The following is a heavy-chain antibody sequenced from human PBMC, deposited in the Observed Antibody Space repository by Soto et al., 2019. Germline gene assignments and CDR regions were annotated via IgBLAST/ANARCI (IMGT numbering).Heavy chain of an antibody. CDR3: ARGPGYDFWSGYDYYFDY. CDR2: INHSGST. J-gene: IGHJ4*02. Sequence: SETLSLTCAVYGGSFSGYYWSWIRQPPGKGLEWIGEINHSGSTNYNPSLKSRVTISVDTSKNQFSLKLSSVTAADTAVYYCARGPGYDFWSGYDYYFDYWGQGTLVTVSS. D-gene: IGHD3-3*01. V-gene: IGHV4-34*01. CDR1: GGSFSGYY.